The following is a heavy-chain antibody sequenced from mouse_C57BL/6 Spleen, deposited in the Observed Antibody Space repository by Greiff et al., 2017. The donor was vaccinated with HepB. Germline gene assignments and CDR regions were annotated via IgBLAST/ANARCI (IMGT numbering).Heavy chain of an antibody. J-gene: IGHJ2*01. V-gene: IGHV10-3*01. CDR3: VKDWGDGYYFDY. D-gene: IGHD2-3*01. CDR2: IRSKSKNYAT. CDR1: GFSFNTYA. Sequence: VQLVESGGGLVQPRGSLKLSCAASGFSFNTYAMHWVRQAPGKGLEWVARIRSKSKNYATYFADSVKDRFIISRDDSQYMLYLQMHNLKTEDTAMYYGVKDWGDGYYFDYWGQGTTLTVSS.